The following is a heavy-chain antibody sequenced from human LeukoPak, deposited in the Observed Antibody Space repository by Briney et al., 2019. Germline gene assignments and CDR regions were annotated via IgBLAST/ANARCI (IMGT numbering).Heavy chain of an antibody. Sequence: GGSLRLSCAASGFTFSTYWMHWVRQAPGKGLVWVSRIRGDGGGIMYADSVRGRFTISRDNAKSTLYLRMNSLRAEDTAVYYCARDLDFGGYSNFDYWGQGTLVTVSS. D-gene: IGHD4-23*01. CDR1: GFTFSTYW. CDR3: ARDLDFGGYSNFDY. J-gene: IGHJ4*02. CDR2: IRGDGGGI. V-gene: IGHV3-74*03.